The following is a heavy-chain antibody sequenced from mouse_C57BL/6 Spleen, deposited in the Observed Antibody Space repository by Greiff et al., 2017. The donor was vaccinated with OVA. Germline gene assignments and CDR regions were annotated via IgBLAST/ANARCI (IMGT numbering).Heavy chain of an antibody. CDR2: INPNNGGT. CDR3: ARGGPYDGSSYFDY. Sequence: EVKLMESGPELVKPGASVKMSCKASGYTFTDYNMHWVKQSHGKSLEWIGYINPNNGGTSYNQKFKGKATLTVNKSSSTAYMELRSLTSEDSAVYYCARGGPYDGSSYFDYWGQGTTLTVSS. V-gene: IGHV1-22*01. D-gene: IGHD1-1*01. J-gene: IGHJ2*01. CDR1: GYTFTDYN.